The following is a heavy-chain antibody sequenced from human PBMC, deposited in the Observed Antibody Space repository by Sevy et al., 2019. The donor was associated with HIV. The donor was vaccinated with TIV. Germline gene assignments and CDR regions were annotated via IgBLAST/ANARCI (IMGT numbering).Heavy chain of an antibody. D-gene: IGHD3-16*01. CDR1: TFTFNDYW. J-gene: IGHJ6*02. CDR3: ARWGGGLDV. CDR2: INQHGSEK. Sequence: GGSLRLSCAASTFTFNDYWMNWVRQAPGKGLEWVANINQHGSEKYFVDSVKGRFTISRDNAKNSLYLQMNSLRAEDTAVSYCARWGGGLDVWGQGTTVTVSS. V-gene: IGHV3-7*01.